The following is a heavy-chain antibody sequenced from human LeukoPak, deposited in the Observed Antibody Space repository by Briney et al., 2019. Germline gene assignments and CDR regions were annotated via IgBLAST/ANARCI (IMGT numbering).Heavy chain of an antibody. CDR2: IYYSGST. D-gene: IGHD3-22*01. J-gene: IGHJ4*02. Sequence: PSETLSLTCTVSGGSISSSSYYWGWIRQPPGKGLEWIGSIYYSGSTNYNPSLKSRVTISVDTSKNQFSLKLSSVTAADTAAYYCARGVTDSSGYYFDYWGQGTLVTVSS. CDR1: GGSISSSSYY. V-gene: IGHV4-39*07. CDR3: ARGVTDSSGYYFDY.